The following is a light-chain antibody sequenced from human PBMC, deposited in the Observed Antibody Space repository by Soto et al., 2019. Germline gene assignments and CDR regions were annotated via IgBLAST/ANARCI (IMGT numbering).Light chain of an antibody. Sequence: DIMMPQSPDSLAVSLGERATINCKCSRSVLYKANNKNHVAWYQQKPGQPPQLIIYWASTRESGVPERFSGSGSGTDFTLTISSLEAEDVAFYWCQQYFDVPFTFGGGTKVDIK. V-gene: IGKV4-1*01. CDR1: RSVLYKANNKNH. CDR2: WAS. CDR3: QQYFDVPFT. J-gene: IGKJ4*01.